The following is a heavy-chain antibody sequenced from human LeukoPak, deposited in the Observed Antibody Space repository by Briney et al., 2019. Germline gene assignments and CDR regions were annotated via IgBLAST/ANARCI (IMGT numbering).Heavy chain of an antibody. V-gene: IGHV1-2*02. CDR2: INPNSGGT. D-gene: IGHD5-24*01. J-gene: IGHJ3*02. CDR1: GYTFTGHY. Sequence: GASVKVSCKASGYTFTGHYMHWVRQAPGQGLEWMGWINPNSGGTNYAQKFQGRVTMTRDTSISTAYMELSRLRSDDTAVYYCARGGIVRDGYNYFSGAFDIWGQGTMVTVSS. CDR3: ARGGIVRDGYNYFSGAFDI.